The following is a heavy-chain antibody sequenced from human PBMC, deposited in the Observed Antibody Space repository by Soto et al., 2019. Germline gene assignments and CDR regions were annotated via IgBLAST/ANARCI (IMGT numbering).Heavy chain of an antibody. J-gene: IGHJ3*02. CDR3: AKKAGSSHAFDI. D-gene: IGHD6-6*01. Sequence: GGSLRLSCAASGFTFSSYGMHWVRQAPGKGLEWVAVISYDGSNKYYADSVKGRFTISRDNSKNTLYLQMNSLRAEDTAVYYCAKKAGSSHAFDIWGQGTMVTVSS. CDR2: ISYDGSNK. V-gene: IGHV3-30*18. CDR1: GFTFSSYG.